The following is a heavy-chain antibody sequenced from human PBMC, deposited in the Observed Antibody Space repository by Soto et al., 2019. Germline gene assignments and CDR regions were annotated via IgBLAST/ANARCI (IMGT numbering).Heavy chain of an antibody. V-gene: IGHV1-8*01. CDR1: GYTFTSYD. J-gene: IGHJ6*02. CDR2: MNPNSGNT. D-gene: IGHD3-10*01. Sequence: QVKLVQSGAEVKKPGASVKVSCKASGYTFTSYDINWVRQATGQGLEWMGWMNPNSGNTGYAKEFQGRVTITRNTSISTPNMELSSLISEDTAVDNCARERSAGGGDVWGQGTTVTVSS. CDR3: ARERSAGGGDV.